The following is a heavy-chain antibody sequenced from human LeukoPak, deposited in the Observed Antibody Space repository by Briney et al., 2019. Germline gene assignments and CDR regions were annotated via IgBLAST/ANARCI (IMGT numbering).Heavy chain of an antibody. CDR3: AKGAGTPDDY. J-gene: IGHJ4*02. CDR2: ISSSSSYI. CDR1: GFTFSSYS. V-gene: IGHV3-21*04. Sequence: GGSLRLSCAASGFTFSSYSMNWVRQAPGKGLEWVSSISSSSSYIYYADSVKGRFTISRDNSKNTLYLQMNSLRAEDTAVYYCAKGAGTPDDYWGQGTLVTVSS. D-gene: IGHD1-7*01.